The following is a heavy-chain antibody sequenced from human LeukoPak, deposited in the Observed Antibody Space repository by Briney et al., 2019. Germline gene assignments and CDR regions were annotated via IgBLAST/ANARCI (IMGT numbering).Heavy chain of an antibody. D-gene: IGHD3-10*01. CDR3: ASLVSYYGSGSYYKTFDY. CDR1: RYTFTSYD. Sequence: GASVKVSCKASRYTFTSYDINWVRQATGQGLEWMGWMNPNSGNTGYAQKFQGRVTMTRNTSISTAYMELSSLRSEDTAVYYCASLVSYYGSGSYYKTFDYWGQGTLVTVSS. J-gene: IGHJ4*02. V-gene: IGHV1-8*01. CDR2: MNPNSGNT.